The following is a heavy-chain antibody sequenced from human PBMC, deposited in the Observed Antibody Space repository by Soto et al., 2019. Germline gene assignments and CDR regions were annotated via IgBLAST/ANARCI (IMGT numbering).Heavy chain of an antibody. CDR2: PSFDGTQQ. Sequence: VGSLRLSCTASEFSLSSSDMHWVRRAPGKGLEWLAVPSFDGTQQFYGDSVKGRFTVSRDNSSNTLYLEMNSLRTEDTAVYYCAKQLRGSGWYPLDSWGQGTPVTVSS. J-gene: IGHJ4*02. V-gene: IGHV3-30*18. D-gene: IGHD6-19*01. CDR1: EFSLSSSD. CDR3: AKQLRGSGWYPLDS.